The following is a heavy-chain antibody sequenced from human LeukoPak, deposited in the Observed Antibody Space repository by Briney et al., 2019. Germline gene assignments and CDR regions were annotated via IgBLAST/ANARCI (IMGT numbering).Heavy chain of an antibody. CDR3: ARDGVALGSD. V-gene: IGHV3-21*01. CDR2: ISSSSSYI. CDR1: GFTFSSYS. J-gene: IGHJ4*02. D-gene: IGHD3-3*01. Sequence: GGSLRLSCAASGFTFSSYSMNWVRQAPGKGLEWVSSISSSSSYIYYADSVKGRFTISRDNAKNSLYLQVNSLRAEDTAVYYCARDGVALGSDWGQGTLVTVSS.